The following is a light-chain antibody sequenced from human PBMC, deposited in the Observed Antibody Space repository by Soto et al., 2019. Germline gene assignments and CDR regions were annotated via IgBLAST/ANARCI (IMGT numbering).Light chain of an antibody. CDR1: QSVDSSF. Sequence: DIVLTQSPGSLSLSPGERATLSCRASQSVDSSFFAWYQQKPGQAPRLLIYGASKRATGTPDRFSGSGSGTDFTLTITRLEPEDFAVYYCQQYVSSVTFGQRTKVEIK. CDR3: QQYVSSVT. V-gene: IGKV3-20*01. CDR2: GAS. J-gene: IGKJ1*01.